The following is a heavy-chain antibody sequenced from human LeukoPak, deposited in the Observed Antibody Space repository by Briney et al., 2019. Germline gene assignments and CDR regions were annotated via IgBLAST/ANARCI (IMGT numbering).Heavy chain of an antibody. CDR3: ARWSGSVTARNYYYYMDV. CDR2: IYTSGTT. Sequence: SQTLSLTCTISGGSVRRGNYYWTWIRQPAGSGLEWIGRIYTSGTTDYNPSLRTRVTISVDASRDQFSLNLSSVTAADTAVYYCARWSGSVTARNYYYYMDVWGEGTTVTVSS. D-gene: IGHD6-6*01. CDR1: GGSVRRGNYY. J-gene: IGHJ6*03. V-gene: IGHV4-61*02.